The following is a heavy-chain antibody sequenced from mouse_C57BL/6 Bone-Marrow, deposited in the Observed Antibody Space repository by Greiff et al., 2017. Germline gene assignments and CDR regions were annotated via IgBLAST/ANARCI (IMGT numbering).Heavy chain of an antibody. Sequence: EVQLQESGAELVRPGASVKLSCTASGFNIKDDYIHWVKQRPEQGLEWIGWIDPEIGDTEYASKFQGKATITSDTSSNTAYLQLSSLTSEDTADYYCSSFDGNYFDFWGQGTPLTVAS. V-gene: IGHV14-4*01. CDR3: SSFDGNYFDF. J-gene: IGHJ2*01. CDR2: IDPEIGDT. CDR1: GFNIKDDY. D-gene: IGHD2-3*01.